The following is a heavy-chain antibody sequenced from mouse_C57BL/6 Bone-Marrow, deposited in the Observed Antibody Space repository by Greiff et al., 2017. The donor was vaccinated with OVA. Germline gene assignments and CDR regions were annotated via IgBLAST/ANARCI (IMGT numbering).Heavy chain of an antibody. CDR2: IYPGDGDT. V-gene: IGHV1-80*01. Sequence: QVQLKQSGAELVKPGASVKISCKASGYAFSSYWMNWVKQRPGKGLEWIGQIYPGDGDTNYNGKFKGKATLTADKSSSTAYMQLSSLTSEDSAVYFCARCYDYERYWYFDVWGTGTTVTVSS. CDR1: GYAFSSYW. D-gene: IGHD2-4*01. J-gene: IGHJ1*03. CDR3: ARCYDYERYWYFDV.